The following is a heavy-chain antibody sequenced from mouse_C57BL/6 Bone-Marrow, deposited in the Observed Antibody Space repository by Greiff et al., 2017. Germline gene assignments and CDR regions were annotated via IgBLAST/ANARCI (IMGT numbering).Heavy chain of an antibody. CDR1: GYTFTSYG. CDR3: AREGYYGNYAMDY. V-gene: IGHV1-81*01. D-gene: IGHD1-1*01. CDR2: IYPRSGST. Sequence: QVQLQQSGAELARPGASVKLSCKASGYTFTSYGISWVKQRTGQGLEWIGEIYPRSGSTYYNEKFKGKATLTADKSSSAAYMELRSLTSEDSAVDFCAREGYYGNYAMDYWGQGTSVTVSS. J-gene: IGHJ4*01.